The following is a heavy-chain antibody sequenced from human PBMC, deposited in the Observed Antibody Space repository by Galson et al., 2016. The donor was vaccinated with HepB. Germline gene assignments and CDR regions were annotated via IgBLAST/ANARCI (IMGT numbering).Heavy chain of an antibody. CDR2: INSDGTTT. CDR3: ARDYMALVTRGYSYYYGMDV. V-gene: IGHV3-74*01. D-gene: IGHD5-18*01. J-gene: IGHJ6*02. Sequence: SLRLSCAASGFTFSNYWMHWVRQAPGKGLVWVSHINSDGTTTNNADSVKGRFTISRDNAKNTLFLQMNSLRAEDTAVYYCARDYMALVTRGYSYYYGMDVWGQETTVTVSS. CDR1: GFTFSNYW.